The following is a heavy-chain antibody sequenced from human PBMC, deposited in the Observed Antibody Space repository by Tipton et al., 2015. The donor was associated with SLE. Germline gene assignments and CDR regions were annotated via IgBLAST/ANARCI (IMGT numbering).Heavy chain of an antibody. D-gene: IGHD1-26*01. CDR3: AKMGAVGADFDC. V-gene: IGHV3-23*01. Sequence: SLRLSCAASGFTFSSYGMSWVRQAPGKGLEWVSAISGSGGSTYYADSVKDRFTISRDNSKNTLYLQMNSLRAEDKAVYYCAKMGAVGADFDCWGQGALVTVSS. CDR2: ISGSGGST. CDR1: GFTFSSYG. J-gene: IGHJ4*02.